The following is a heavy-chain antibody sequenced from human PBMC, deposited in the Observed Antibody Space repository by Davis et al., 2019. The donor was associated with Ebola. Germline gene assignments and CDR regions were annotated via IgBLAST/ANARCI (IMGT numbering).Heavy chain of an antibody. Sequence: SVKVSCKASGGTFSSYAISWVRQAPGQGLEWMGGIIPIFGTANYAQKFQGRVTMTTDTSTSTAYMELRSLRSDDTAVYYCAREGGTARIRDYYYGMDVWGQGTTVTVSS. CDR3: AREGGTARIRDYYYGMDV. J-gene: IGHJ6*02. CDR1: GGTFSSYA. V-gene: IGHV1-69*05. D-gene: IGHD5-18*01. CDR2: IIPIFGTA.